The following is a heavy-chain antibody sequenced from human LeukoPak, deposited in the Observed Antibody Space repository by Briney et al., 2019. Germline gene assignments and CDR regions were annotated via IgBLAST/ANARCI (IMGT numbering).Heavy chain of an antibody. CDR1: GFTFSSYA. CDR3: AKYAFGIVVVPAAIELDY. J-gene: IGHJ4*02. D-gene: IGHD2-2*02. CDR2: ISGSGGNT. Sequence: PGGSLRLSCAASGFTFSSYAMSWVRQAPGKGLEWVSAISGSGGNTYYADSVKGRFTISRDNSKDTLYLQMNSLRAEDTAVYYCAKYAFGIVVVPAAIELDYWGQRTLVTVSS. V-gene: IGHV3-23*01.